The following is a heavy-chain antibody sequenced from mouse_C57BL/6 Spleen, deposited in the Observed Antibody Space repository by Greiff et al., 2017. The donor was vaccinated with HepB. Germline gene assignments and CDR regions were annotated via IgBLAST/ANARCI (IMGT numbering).Heavy chain of an antibody. Sequence: VQLQQSGAELVRPGASVTLSCKASGYTFTDYEMHWVKQTPVHGLEWIGAIDPETGGTAYNQKFKGKAILTADKSSSTAYMELRSLTSEDSAVYYCTRRVTGTFAYWGQGTLVTVSA. V-gene: IGHV1-15*01. CDR2: IDPETGGT. CDR1: GYTFTDYE. J-gene: IGHJ3*01. D-gene: IGHD2-1*01. CDR3: TRRVTGTFAY.